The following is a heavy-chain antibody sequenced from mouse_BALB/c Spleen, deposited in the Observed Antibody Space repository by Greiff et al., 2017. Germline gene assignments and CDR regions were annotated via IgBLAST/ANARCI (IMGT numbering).Heavy chain of an antibody. J-gene: IGHJ4*01. Sequence: QVQLKESGPGLVAPSQSLSITCTASGFSLIGYGVNWVRQPPGKGLEWLGMIWGDGSTDYNSALKSRLSISKDNSKSQVFLKMNSLQTDDSAGYYCARDQKGNDAMDYWGQGTSVTVSA. CDR2: IWGDGST. CDR3: ARDQKGNDAMDY. V-gene: IGHV2-6-7*01. D-gene: IGHD2-2*01. CDR1: GFSLIGYG.